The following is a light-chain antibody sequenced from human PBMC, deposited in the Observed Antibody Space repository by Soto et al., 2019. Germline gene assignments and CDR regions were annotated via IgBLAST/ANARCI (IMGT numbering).Light chain of an antibody. CDR3: QQSYSTPRT. Sequence: DIQMTQSPSSLSASVGDRVTITCRASQSISNYLNWYQQKPGKAPKLLMYAASSLQSGVPSRFGCSGSGTDFTLTISSLQPEDFATYSCQQSYSTPRTFGQGTKVEIK. CDR2: AAS. J-gene: IGKJ1*01. V-gene: IGKV1-39*01. CDR1: QSISNY.